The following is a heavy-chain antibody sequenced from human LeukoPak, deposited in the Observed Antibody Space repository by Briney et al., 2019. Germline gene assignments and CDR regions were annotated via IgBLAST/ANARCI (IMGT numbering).Heavy chain of an antibody. J-gene: IGHJ4*02. D-gene: IGHD3-3*02. Sequence: AGGSLRLSCAVSGFTFNSFPLSWVRQAPGKGLEWVSGINPSSGGTYYADSVKGRFTISRDNSKNTLYLEMNSLRAEDTAVYYCARGRISPDYWGQGTLVTVSS. V-gene: IGHV3-23*01. CDR1: GFTFNSFP. CDR3: ARGRISPDY. CDR2: INPSSGGT.